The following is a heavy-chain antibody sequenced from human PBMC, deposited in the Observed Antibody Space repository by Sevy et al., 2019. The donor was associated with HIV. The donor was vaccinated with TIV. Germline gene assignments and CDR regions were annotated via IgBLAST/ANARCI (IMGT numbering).Heavy chain of an antibody. CDR1: GFTFSSYA. D-gene: IGHD3-22*01. J-gene: IGHJ6*02. CDR3: ARVNYYDSSGYYEGMDV. CDR2: ISGSGGST. V-gene: IGHV3-23*01. Sequence: GGSLRLSCAASGFTFSSYAMSWVRQAPGKGLEWVSGISGSGGSTYYADSVKGRFTISRDNSKNTLYLQMNSLRAEDTAVYYCARVNYYDSSGYYEGMDVWGQGTTVTVSS.